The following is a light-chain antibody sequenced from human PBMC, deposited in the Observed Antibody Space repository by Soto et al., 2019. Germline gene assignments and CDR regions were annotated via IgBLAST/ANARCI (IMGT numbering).Light chain of an antibody. CDR3: AAWDDSLSGWV. CDR1: SSDVGGYNY. Sequence: QSALTQPPSASGSPGQSVTISCTGTSSDVGGYNYVSWYQQHPGKAPKLMIYEVSKRPSGVPDRFSASKSGTSASLAISGLRSDDEADYYCAAWDDSLSGWVFGGGTKLTVL. J-gene: IGLJ3*02. V-gene: IGLV2-8*01. CDR2: EVS.